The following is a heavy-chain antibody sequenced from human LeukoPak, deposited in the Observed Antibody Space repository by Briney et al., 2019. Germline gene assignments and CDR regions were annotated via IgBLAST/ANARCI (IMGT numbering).Heavy chain of an antibody. CDR2: INSDGSST. CDR3: ARTSYVWGSYRYSSLVDY. V-gene: IGHV3-74*01. Sequence: GGSLRLSCAASGFTFSSYWMHWVRRAPGKGLVWVSRINSDGSSTSYADSVKGRFTISRDNAKNTLYLQMNSLRAEDTAVYYCARTSYVWGSYRYSSLVDYWGQGTLVTVSS. D-gene: IGHD3-16*02. J-gene: IGHJ4*02. CDR1: GFTFSSYW.